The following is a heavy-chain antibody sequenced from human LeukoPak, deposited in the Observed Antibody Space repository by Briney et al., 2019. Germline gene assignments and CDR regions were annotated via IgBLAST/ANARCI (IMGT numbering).Heavy chain of an antibody. CDR2: ISAYNGNT. V-gene: IGHV1-18*01. J-gene: IGHJ3*02. Sequence: GASVKVSCKASGYTFTSYGISWVRQAPGQGLEWMGWISAYNGNTNYAQKLQGRVTMTTYTSTSTAYMELRSLRSDVTAVYYCARDPPDGYNGGIWGQGTMVTVSS. D-gene: IGHD5-24*01. CDR3: ARDPPDGYNGGI. CDR1: GYTFTSYG.